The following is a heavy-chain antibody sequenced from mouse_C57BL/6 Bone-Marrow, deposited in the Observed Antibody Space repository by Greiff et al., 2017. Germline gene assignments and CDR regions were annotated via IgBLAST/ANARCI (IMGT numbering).Heavy chain of an antibody. CDR2: IYPRSGNT. Sequence: QVQLQQPGAELARPGASVKLSCKASGYTFTSYGISWVKQRTGQGLEWIGEIYPRSGNTYYNEKFKGKATLTADKSSSTAYMELRSLTSEDSAVYFCARGGDYYAMDYWGQGTSVTVSS. CDR1: GYTFTSYG. V-gene: IGHV1-81*01. CDR3: ARGGDYYAMDY. J-gene: IGHJ4*01.